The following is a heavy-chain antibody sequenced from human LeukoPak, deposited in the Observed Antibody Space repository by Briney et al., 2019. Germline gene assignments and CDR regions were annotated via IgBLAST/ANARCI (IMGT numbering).Heavy chain of an antibody. J-gene: IGHJ4*02. CDR3: AKEDGTVVVSTFGD. CDR1: GFNFRTYG. Sequence: GGSLRLSCAASGFNFRTYGMHWVRQAPGKGLEWVAFIQFDESSKNYADSVKGRFTISRDNSKNTVYLQVNSLRAEGTAVYYCAKEDGTVVVSTFGDWGQGTLVTVSS. D-gene: IGHD3-22*01. CDR2: IQFDESSK. V-gene: IGHV3-30*02.